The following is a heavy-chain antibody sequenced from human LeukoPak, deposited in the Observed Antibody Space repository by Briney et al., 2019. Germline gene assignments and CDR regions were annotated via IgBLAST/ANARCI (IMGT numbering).Heavy chain of an antibody. CDR3: TRGHWALYC. V-gene: IGHV4-59*12. J-gene: IGHJ4*02. D-gene: IGHD7-27*01. CDR1: CASITDYY. CDR2: IYHTGST. Sequence: PSQTLSLTYSVSCASITDYYWSSIRQSPGNGLEWLGYIYHTGSTDHNSSLKSRVTISLDRSRNQFSLKLNSVTADDTAVYCCTRGHWALYCWSQGTLVTVS.